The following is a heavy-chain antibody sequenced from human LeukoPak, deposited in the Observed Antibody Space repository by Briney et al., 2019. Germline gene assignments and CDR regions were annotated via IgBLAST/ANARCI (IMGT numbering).Heavy chain of an antibody. V-gene: IGHV3-23*01. CDR1: GFTFSSYG. CDR2: IGGRDGST. J-gene: IGHJ4*02. CDR3: AKGELHFNTCSFDY. Sequence: GGSLRLSCAASGFTFSSYGMSWVRQAPGKGLEWVSAIGGRDGSTYYADSVKGRFTISRDNSRNTLYLQMDSLKTEDTAVYYCAKGELHFNTCSFDYWGQGTLVTVSS. D-gene: IGHD1-26*01.